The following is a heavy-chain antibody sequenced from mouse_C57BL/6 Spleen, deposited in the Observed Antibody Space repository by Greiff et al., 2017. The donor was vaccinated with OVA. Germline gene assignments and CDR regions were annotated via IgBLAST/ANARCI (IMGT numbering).Heavy chain of an antibody. V-gene: IGHV1-15*01. Sequence: ESGAELVRPGASVTLSCKASGYTFTDYEMHWVKQTPVHGLEWIGAIDPETGGTAYNQKFKGKAILTADKSSSTAYMELRSLTSEDSAVYYCSPFAYWGQGTLVTVSA. J-gene: IGHJ3*01. CDR1: GYTFTDYE. CDR2: IDPETGGT. CDR3: SPFAY.